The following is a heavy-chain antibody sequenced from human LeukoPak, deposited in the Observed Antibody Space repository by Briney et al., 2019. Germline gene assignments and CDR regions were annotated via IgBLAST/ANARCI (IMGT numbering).Heavy chain of an antibody. Sequence: SETLSLTCSVSGGSISDYYWSWIRQPPGKGLEWIGYISDSGRIDYNPSLKSRVTISVDTSKSQFSLNLNSVTAADTAVYYCARHRLWRPEFDYWGQGTLVTVSS. CDR3: ARHRLWRPEFDY. CDR1: GGSISDYY. CDR2: ISDSGRI. D-gene: IGHD4/OR15-4a*01. V-gene: IGHV4-59*08. J-gene: IGHJ4*02.